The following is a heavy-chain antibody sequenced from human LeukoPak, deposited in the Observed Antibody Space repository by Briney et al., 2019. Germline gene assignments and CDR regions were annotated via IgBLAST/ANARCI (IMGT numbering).Heavy chain of an antibody. CDR3: ARGIAAAGTGYFDY. Sequence: SETLSLTCTVSGGSISSYYWSWIRQPPGKGLEWIGYIYYSGSTNYNPSLKSRVTISVDTSKNQFSLKLSSVTAADTAVNYCARGIAAAGTGYFDYWGQGTLVTVSS. V-gene: IGHV4-59*01. J-gene: IGHJ4*02. D-gene: IGHD6-13*01. CDR1: GGSISSYY. CDR2: IYYSGST.